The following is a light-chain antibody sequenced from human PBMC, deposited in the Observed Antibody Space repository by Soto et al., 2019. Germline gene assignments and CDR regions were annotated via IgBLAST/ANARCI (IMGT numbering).Light chain of an antibody. CDR1: LSVSSRY. V-gene: IGKV3-20*01. CDR2: GAS. Sequence: EIVLTQSPDTLSWSPGESATLSCRASLSVSSRYLAWYQQKPGQAPRLLIYGASNRATGIPDRFSGSGSGTDFTLTISRLEPEDFALFYCQQYDDSITFGQGTRMEIE. J-gene: IGKJ5*01. CDR3: QQYDDSIT.